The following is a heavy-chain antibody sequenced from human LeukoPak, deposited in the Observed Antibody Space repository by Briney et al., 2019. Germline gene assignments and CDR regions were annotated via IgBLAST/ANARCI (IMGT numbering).Heavy chain of an antibody. CDR3: ASLSGWLIGAFDI. CDR1: GFTFSSYG. V-gene: IGHV3-30*03. J-gene: IGHJ3*02. Sequence: GGSLRLSCAASGFTFSSYGMHWVRQAPGKGLEWVAVISYDGSNKYYADSVKGRFTISRDNSKNTLYLQMNSLRAEDTAVYYCASLSGWLIGAFDIWGQGTMVTVSS. CDR2: ISYDGSNK. D-gene: IGHD6-19*01.